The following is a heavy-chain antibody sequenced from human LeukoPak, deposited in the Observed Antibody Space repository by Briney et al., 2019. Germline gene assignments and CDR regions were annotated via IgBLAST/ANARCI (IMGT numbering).Heavy chain of an antibody. Sequence: SETLSLTCAVYGGSFSGYYWSWIRQPPGKGLEWIGEINHSGSTNYNPSLKSRVTISVDTSKNQFSLMLSSVTAADTAVYYCASGYYYDSSGYSYFQHWGQGTLVTVSS. CDR1: GGSFSGYY. V-gene: IGHV4-34*01. CDR2: INHSGST. J-gene: IGHJ1*01. CDR3: ASGYYYDSSGYSYFQH. D-gene: IGHD3-22*01.